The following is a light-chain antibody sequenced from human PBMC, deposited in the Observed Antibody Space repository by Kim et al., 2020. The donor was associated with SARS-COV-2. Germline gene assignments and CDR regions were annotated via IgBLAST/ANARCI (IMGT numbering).Light chain of an antibody. V-gene: IGKV1D-16*01. CDR2: AIS. Sequence: DIQMTQSPSSLSASVGDRVTITCRASQGISRWLAWYQQKPEKAPKPLIYAISTLQSGVPSRFSGSGSGTEFTLTISSLQPEDFATYYCQQYNSYPRTFGGGTKLEI. CDR1: QGISRW. CDR3: QQYNSYPRT. J-gene: IGKJ4*01.